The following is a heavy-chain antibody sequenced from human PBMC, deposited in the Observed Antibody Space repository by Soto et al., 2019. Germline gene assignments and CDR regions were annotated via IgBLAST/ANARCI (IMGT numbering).Heavy chain of an antibody. Sequence: GESLKISCKGSGYSFTSYWIGWVRQMPGKGLEWMGIIYPGDSDTRYSPSFQGQVTISADKSISTAYLQWSSLKASDTAMYYCARQEVPAAIGYYYCGMDVWGQGTTVTAP. CDR1: GYSFTSYW. D-gene: IGHD2-2*01. CDR2: IYPGDSDT. V-gene: IGHV5-51*01. J-gene: IGHJ6*02. CDR3: ARQEVPAAIGYYYCGMDV.